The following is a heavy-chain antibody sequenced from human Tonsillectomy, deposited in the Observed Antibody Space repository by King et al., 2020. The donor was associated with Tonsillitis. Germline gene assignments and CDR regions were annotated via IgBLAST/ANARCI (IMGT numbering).Heavy chain of an antibody. D-gene: IGHD3-22*01. V-gene: IGHV4-34*01. CDR2: INHSGST. CDR3: ARLGYYDSSGYYYVGWFDP. CDR1: GGSFSGYH. J-gene: IGHJ5*02. Sequence: VQLQQWGAGLLKPSETLSLTCAVYGGSFSGYHWSWIRQPPGKGLEWIGEINHSGSTNYNPSLKSRVTISVDTSKNQFSLKLSSVTAADTAVYYCARLGYYDSSGYYYVGWFDPWGQGTLVTVSS.